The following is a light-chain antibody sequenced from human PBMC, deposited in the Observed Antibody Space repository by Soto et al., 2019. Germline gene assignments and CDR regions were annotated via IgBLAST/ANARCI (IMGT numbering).Light chain of an antibody. CDR3: SSYAGSSTLV. V-gene: IGLV2-23*01. Sequence: QSVLTQPASVSGSPGQSITISCTGTSSDVGGFNLVSWCQHHPGKAPKLMIYEATKRPSGVSNRFSGSKSGNTASLTISRLQAGDEADYYCSSYAGSSTLVFGGGTKVTVL. CDR1: SSDVGGFNL. CDR2: EAT. J-gene: IGLJ2*01.